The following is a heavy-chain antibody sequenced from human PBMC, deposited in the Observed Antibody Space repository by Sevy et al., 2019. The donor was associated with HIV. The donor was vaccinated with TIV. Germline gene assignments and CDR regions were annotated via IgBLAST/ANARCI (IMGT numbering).Heavy chain of an antibody. D-gene: IGHD3-3*01. CDR2: INPSGGST. J-gene: IGHJ6*02. CDR3: ARGGNTIFGDGYSYYYYYGMDV. V-gene: IGHV1-46*03. CDR1: GYTFTSYY. Sequence: ASVKVSCKASGYTFTSYYMHWVRQAPGQGLEWMGIINPSGGSTSYAQKFQGRVTMTRDTSTSTVYMELSSLRSEDTAVYDCARGGNTIFGDGYSYYYYYGMDVWGQGTTVTVSS.